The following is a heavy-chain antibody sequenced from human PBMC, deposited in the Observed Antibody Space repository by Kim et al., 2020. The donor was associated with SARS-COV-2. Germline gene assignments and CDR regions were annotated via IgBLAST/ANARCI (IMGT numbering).Heavy chain of an antibody. D-gene: IGHD3-22*01. CDR2: VYHSGST. V-gene: IGHV4-39*01. CDR1: GGSISSSFNY. J-gene: IGHJ4*02. CDR3: ARLPHDSSGYVDC. Sequence: SETLSLTCTVSGGSISSSFNYWGWIRQPPGKGLEWIGSVYHSGSTYDSPSLKSRVTVSVDTSKNEFSLKATSVTAADTAVYFCARLPHDSSGYVDCWGQGILVTVSS.